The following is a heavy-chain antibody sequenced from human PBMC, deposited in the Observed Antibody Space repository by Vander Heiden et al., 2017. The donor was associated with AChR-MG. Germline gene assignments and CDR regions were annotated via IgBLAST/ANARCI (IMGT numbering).Heavy chain of an antibody. CDR3: ARGYDILTGRNWFDP. CDR2: INPSGDQT. CDR1: GYTFNHNY. D-gene: IGHD3-9*01. Sequence: QAQLVQSGAEVRKPGASVKISCKALGYTFNHNYIHWVRQAPGQGLEWMGIINPSGDQTSYAQKFQGRVTMTTDSPSTTVFMELSSLRSEDTATYYCARGYDILTGRNWFDPWGQGTLVTVS. J-gene: IGHJ5*02. V-gene: IGHV1-46*02.